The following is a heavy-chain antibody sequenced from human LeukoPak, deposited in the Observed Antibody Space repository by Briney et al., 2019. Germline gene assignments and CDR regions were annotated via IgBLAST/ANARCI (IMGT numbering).Heavy chain of an antibody. CDR3: AREGSSSSGFDY. Sequence: PGGSLRLSCAASGFTFSSYEMNWVRQAPGKGLEWVSYISSSGSTIYYADSVKGRFTISRDNAKNSLYLQMNSLRAEDTAVYYCAREGSSSSGFDYWGQGTLVTVSS. V-gene: IGHV3-48*03. J-gene: IGHJ4*02. CDR1: GFTFSSYE. CDR2: ISSSGSTI. D-gene: IGHD6-6*01.